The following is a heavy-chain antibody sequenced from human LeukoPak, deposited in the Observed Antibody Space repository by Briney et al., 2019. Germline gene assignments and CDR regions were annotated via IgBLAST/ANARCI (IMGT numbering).Heavy chain of an antibody. Sequence: AGSLRLSCPASGFAFSTYGMHWVRKAPGKGLEWGSVIGFDGSTQYYTDSVKGRFTISRDNSKNTLFLQMNSLRAEDTAVYYCVRDPQINWNRPSPLSWGQGTLVTVSS. CDR3: VRDPQINWNRPSPLS. D-gene: IGHD1-20*01. CDR1: GFAFSTYG. V-gene: IGHV3-33*01. J-gene: IGHJ5*02. CDR2: IGFDGSTQ.